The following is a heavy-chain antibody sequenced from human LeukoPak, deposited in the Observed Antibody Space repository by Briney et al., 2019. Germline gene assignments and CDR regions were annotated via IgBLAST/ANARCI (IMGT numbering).Heavy chain of an antibody. J-gene: IGHJ6*03. CDR3: TRDIVVVPAAFYYYYYMDV. V-gene: IGHV3-49*04. D-gene: IGHD2-2*01. CDR2: IRSKAYGGTT. CDR1: GFTFGDYA. Sequence: GGSLRLSCTASGFTFGDYAMSWVRQAPGKGLEWVGFIRSKAYGGTTEYAASVKGRFTISRDDSKSIAYLQMNSLKTEDTAVYYCTRDIVVVPAAFYYYYYMDVWGKGTTVTVSS.